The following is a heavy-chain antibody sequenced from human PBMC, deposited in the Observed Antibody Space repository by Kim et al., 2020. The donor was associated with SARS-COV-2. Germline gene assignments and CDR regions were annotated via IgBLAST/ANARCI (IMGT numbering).Heavy chain of an antibody. CDR3: ARRSSGILWFGELLYKSDAFDI. D-gene: IGHD3-10*01. CDR1: GYSFTSYW. Sequence: GESLKISCKGSGYSFTSYWISWVRQMPGKGLEWMGRIDPSDSYTNYSPSFQGHVTISADKSISTAYLQWSSLKASDTAMYYCARRSSGILWFGELLYKSDAFDIWGQETMGTVSS. J-gene: IGHJ3*02. V-gene: IGHV5-10-1*01. CDR2: IDPSDSYT.